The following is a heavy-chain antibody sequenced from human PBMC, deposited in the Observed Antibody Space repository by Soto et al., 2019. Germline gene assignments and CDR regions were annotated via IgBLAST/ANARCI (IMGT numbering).Heavy chain of an antibody. Sequence: GASVKVSCKASGYTFTSYDINWVRQATGQGLEWMGWMNPNSGNTGYAQKFQGRVTMTRNTSISTAYMELSSLRSEDTAVYYCARGFGARNYDYIWGSYRYYMDVWGKGTTVTVSS. J-gene: IGHJ6*03. D-gene: IGHD3-16*02. CDR1: GYTFTSYD. V-gene: IGHV1-8*01. CDR2: MNPNSGNT. CDR3: ARGFGARNYDYIWGSYRYYMDV.